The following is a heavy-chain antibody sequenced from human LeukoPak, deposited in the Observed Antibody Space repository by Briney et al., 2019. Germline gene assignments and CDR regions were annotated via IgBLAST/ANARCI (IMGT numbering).Heavy chain of an antibody. CDR2: ISYDGSNK. CDR3: ANMVDY. V-gene: IGHV3-30-3*01. Sequence: PGRSLRLSCAASGFTFSSYAMHWVRRAPGKGLEWVAVISYDGSNKYYADSVKGRFTISRDNSKNTLYLQMNSLRAEDTAVYYCANMVDYWGQGTLVTVSS. D-gene: IGHD3-10*01. J-gene: IGHJ4*02. CDR1: GFTFSSYA.